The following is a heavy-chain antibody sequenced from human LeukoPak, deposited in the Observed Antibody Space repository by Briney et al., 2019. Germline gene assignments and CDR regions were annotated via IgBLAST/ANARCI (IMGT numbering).Heavy chain of an antibody. CDR2: ISSSGSTK. J-gene: IGHJ4*02. CDR3: ARDLTYYYDSSGYGY. CDR1: GFTFSDYY. Sequence: GGSLRLSCAASGFTFSDYYMSWIRQAPGKGLEWVSYISSSGSTKYYADSVMGRFTISRDNAKNSLYLQMNSLRAEDTAVYYCARDLTYYYDSSGYGYWGQGTLVTVSS. V-gene: IGHV3-11*04. D-gene: IGHD3-22*01.